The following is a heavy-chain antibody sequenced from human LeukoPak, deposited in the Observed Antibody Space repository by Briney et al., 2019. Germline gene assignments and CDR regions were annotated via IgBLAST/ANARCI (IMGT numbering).Heavy chain of an antibody. CDR2: IIPIFGTA. J-gene: IGHJ4*02. V-gene: IGHV1-69*01. Sequence: SVKVSCKASGGTFSSYAISWVRQAPGQGLEWMGGIIPIFGTANYAQKFQGRVTITADESTSTAYMELSSLRSEDTAVYYCAREDYYGSGDTSYWGQGTLVTVSS. CDR1: GGTFSSYA. CDR3: AREDYYGSGDTSY. D-gene: IGHD3-10*01.